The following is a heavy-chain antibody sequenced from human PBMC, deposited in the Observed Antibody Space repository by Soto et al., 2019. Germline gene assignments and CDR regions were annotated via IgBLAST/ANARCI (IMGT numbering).Heavy chain of an antibody. V-gene: IGHV3-64*01. Sequence: EVQLVESGGGLVQPGGSLRLSCAASGFTFSSYAMHRVRQAPGKGLEYVSGISTNGGSTYYANSVKGRFTISRDPSKNTLYLEMGSLRAEDMAVYYCARRYCSGGSCYSDFDYWGQGTLVTVSS. CDR1: GFTFSSYA. CDR3: ARRYCSGGSCYSDFDY. J-gene: IGHJ4*02. CDR2: ISTNGGST. D-gene: IGHD2-15*01.